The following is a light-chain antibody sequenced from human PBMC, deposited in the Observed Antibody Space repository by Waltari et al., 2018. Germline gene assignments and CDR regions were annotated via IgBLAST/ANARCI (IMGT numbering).Light chain of an antibody. CDR3: CSYADTYGFL. Sequence: QSALTQPPSVSGSLGQSVTISCSGTSRDVGFYKFVSWYRPHPDKVPKLRLFDVTKRHSGVPDRFSASKSGNTASLTISGLQADDEGDYYCCSYADTYGFLFGTGTTVTVL. V-gene: IGLV2-11*01. CDR2: DVT. CDR1: SRDVGFYKF. J-gene: IGLJ1*01.